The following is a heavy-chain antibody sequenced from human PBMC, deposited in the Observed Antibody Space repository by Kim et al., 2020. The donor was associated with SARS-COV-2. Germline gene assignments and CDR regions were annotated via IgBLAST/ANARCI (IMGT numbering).Heavy chain of an antibody. CDR1: GFALRNYA. CDR2: VSPSGGST. V-gene: IGHV3-23*01. CDR3: AKDHRLGRLNYFDH. D-gene: IGHD3-16*01. J-gene: IGHJ4*02. Sequence: GGSLRLSCVVSGFALRNYAMSWVRQAPGKGLEWVAGVSPSGGSTYYADSVKGRFTVSRDNSVNTLFLQMNSLTAADTAVYYCAKDHRLGRLNYFDHWGQG.